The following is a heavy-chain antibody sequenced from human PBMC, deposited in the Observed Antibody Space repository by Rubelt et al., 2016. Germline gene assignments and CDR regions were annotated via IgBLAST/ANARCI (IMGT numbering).Heavy chain of an antibody. V-gene: IGHV4-34*01. CDR1: GGSFSGYY. J-gene: IGHJ5*02. Sequence: QVQLQQWGAGLLKPSETLSLTCAVYGGSFSGYYWSWIRQPPGKGLEWIGEIHHSGSTDYNPSLKSRLTISVDTSKNQFSPKLTSVTAADTAVYYCARGGRYYGSGSYQRHNWFDPWGQGTLVTVSS. D-gene: IGHD3-10*01. CDR3: ARGGRYYGSGSYQRHNWFDP. CDR2: IHHSGST.